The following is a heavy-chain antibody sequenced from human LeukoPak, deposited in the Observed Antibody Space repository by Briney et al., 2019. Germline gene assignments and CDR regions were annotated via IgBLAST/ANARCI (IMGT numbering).Heavy chain of an antibody. CDR1: GGTFSSYA. CDR3: ARGGDGYINNWFDP. D-gene: IGHD5-24*01. V-gene: IGHV1-69*13. Sequence: SVKVSCKASGGTFSSYAISWVRQAPGQGLEWMGGIIPIFGTANYAQKFQGRVTITADESTSTAYMELSSLRSEDTAVYYCARGGDGYINNWFDPWGQGTLVTVSS. CDR2: IIPIFGTA. J-gene: IGHJ5*02.